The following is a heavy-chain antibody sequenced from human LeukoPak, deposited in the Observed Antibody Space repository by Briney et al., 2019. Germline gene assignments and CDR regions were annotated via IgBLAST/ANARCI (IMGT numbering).Heavy chain of an antibody. D-gene: IGHD3-3*01. CDR2: IIPIFGTA. CDR1: GGTFSSYA. Sequence: SVKVSCQASGGTFSSYAISWVRQAPGQGLEWMGGIIPIFGTANYAQKFQGRVTITADESTSTAYMELSSLRSEDTAVYYCARDLDSITIFGVVTNWFDPWGQGTLVTVSS. CDR3: ARDLDSITIFGVVTNWFDP. V-gene: IGHV1-69*13. J-gene: IGHJ5*02.